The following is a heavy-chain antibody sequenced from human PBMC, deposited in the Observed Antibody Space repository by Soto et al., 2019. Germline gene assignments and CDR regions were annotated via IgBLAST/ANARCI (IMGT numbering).Heavy chain of an antibody. CDR2: VNPIVSMS. V-gene: IGHV1-69*04. Sequence: QVQLVQSGAEVKRPGSSVKVSCKASGDTFNFYSINWVRQAPGLGLEWMGRVNPIVSMSNYAQRFQGRVTMTADKSTSTAYMELSGLRSEDTAIYYCATSYGSVYRALDYWGQGALVTVSS. J-gene: IGHJ4*02. CDR3: ATSYGSVYRALDY. D-gene: IGHD3-10*01. CDR1: GDTFNFYS.